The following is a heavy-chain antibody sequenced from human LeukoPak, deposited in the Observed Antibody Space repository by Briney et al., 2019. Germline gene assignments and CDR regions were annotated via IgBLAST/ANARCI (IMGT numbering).Heavy chain of an antibody. V-gene: IGHV4-34*01. J-gene: IGHJ4*02. Sequence: SETLSLTCAVYGGSFSGYYWSWIRQPPGKGLEWIGEINHSGSTNYNPSLKSRVTISVDTSKNQFSLKLSSVTAADTAVYYCARGGDYYDFWSGYSHGYYFAYWGQGTLVTVSS. CDR2: INHSGST. CDR1: GGSFSGYY. D-gene: IGHD3-3*01. CDR3: ARGGDYYDFWSGYSHGYYFAY.